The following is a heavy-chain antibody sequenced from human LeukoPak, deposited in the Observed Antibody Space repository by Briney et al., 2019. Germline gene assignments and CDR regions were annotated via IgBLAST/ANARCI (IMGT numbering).Heavy chain of an antibody. J-gene: IGHJ4*02. CDR3: ARVPRNYDSSGYYYKIPIFDY. CDR2: INPSGGST. V-gene: IGHV1-46*01. Sequence: GASVKVSCKASGYTFTSYYMHWVRQAPGQGLEWMGIINPSGGSTSYAQKFQGRVTMTRDTSTSTVYMELSSLRSEDTDVYYCARVPRNYDSSGYYYKIPIFDYWGQGTLVTVSS. CDR1: GYTFTSYY. D-gene: IGHD3-22*01.